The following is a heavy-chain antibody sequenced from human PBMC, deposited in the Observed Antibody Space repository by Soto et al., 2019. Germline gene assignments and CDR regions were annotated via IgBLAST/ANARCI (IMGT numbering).Heavy chain of an antibody. Sequence: QVQLVQSGAEVKKPGASVKVSCKASGYTFTSYGISWVRQAPGQGLEWMGWISAYNGNTNYAQKLQGRVTMTTDTSTSTAYMELRSLRSDDTAVYYCARSRCSGGSCYLAPHTIDYWGQGTLVTVSS. D-gene: IGHD2-15*01. V-gene: IGHV1-18*01. CDR2: ISAYNGNT. CDR1: GYTFTSYG. J-gene: IGHJ4*02. CDR3: ARSRCSGGSCYLAPHTIDY.